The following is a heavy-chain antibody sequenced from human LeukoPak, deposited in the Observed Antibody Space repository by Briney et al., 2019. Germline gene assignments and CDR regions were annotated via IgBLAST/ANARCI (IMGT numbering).Heavy chain of an antibody. CDR1: GFTFSGYE. Sequence: QPGGSLRLSCAASGFTFSGYEMNWVRQAPGKWLEWVSYISSSGSTIYYADSVKGRFTISRDNAKNSLYLQMNSLRAEDTAVYYCAELGITMIGGVWGKGTTVTISS. D-gene: IGHD3-10*02. CDR2: ISSSGSTI. V-gene: IGHV3-48*03. J-gene: IGHJ6*04. CDR3: AELGITMIGGV.